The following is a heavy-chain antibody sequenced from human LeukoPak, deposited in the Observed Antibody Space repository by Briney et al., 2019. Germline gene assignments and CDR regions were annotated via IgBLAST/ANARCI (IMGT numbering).Heavy chain of an antibody. CDR3: AKRVVLAAKNLDY. CDR2: ISASGDKT. V-gene: IGHV3-23*01. J-gene: IGHJ4*02. D-gene: IGHD2-15*01. CDR1: GFTFSSYA. Sequence: GGSLRLSCAASGFTFSSYAMSWVRQAPGKGLEWVSGISASGDKTYYADSVKGRFTISRDNSKSTLYLQMNTLRAEDTAVYYCAKRVVLAAKNLDYWGQGTLVTVSS.